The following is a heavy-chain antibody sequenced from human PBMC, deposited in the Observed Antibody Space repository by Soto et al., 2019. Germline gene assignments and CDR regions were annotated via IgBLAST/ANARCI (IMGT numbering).Heavy chain of an antibody. CDR1: GGTFSSYA. V-gene: IGHV1-69*13. CDR3: AREWCSGGSCYDSPSWLDP. D-gene: IGHD2-15*01. CDR2: IIPIFGTA. Sequence: SVKVSCKASGGTFSSYAISWVRQAPGQGLEWMGGIIPIFGTANYAQKFQGRVTITADESTSTAYMELSSLRSEDTAVYYCAREWCSGGSCYDSPSWLDPWGQGTLVTVSS. J-gene: IGHJ5*02.